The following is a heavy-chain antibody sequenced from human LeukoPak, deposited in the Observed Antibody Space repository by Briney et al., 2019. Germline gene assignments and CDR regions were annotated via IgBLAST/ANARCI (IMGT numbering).Heavy chain of an antibody. CDR1: GGSISSGGYY. CDR3: ARQSDSSGWYNWFDP. Sequence: SQTLSLTCTVSGGSISSGGYYWSWIRQHPGKGLEWIGYIYYSGSTYYNPSLKSRVTISVDTSKNQFSLKLSSVTAADTAVYYCARQSDSSGWYNWFDPWGQGTLVTVSS. J-gene: IGHJ5*02. CDR2: IYYSGST. V-gene: IGHV4-31*03. D-gene: IGHD6-19*01.